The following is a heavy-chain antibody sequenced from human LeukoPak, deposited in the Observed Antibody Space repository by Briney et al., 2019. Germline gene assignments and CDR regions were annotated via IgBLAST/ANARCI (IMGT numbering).Heavy chain of an antibody. CDR1: GYTFTSYG. CDR2: SSAYNGNT. CDR3: ARGHRAVIFQYGSGARHWFDP. D-gene: IGHD3-10*01. J-gene: IGHJ5*02. V-gene: IGHV1-18*01. Sequence: GASVKVSCKASGYTFTSYGISWVRQAPGQGLEWMGWSSAYNGNTNYAQKLQGRVTMTTGTSTTTAYVEMRSLRSDDTAVYYCARGHRAVIFQYGSGARHWFDPWGQGTLVTVSS.